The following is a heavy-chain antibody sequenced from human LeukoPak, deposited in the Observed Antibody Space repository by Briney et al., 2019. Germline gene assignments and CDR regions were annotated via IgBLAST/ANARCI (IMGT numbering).Heavy chain of an antibody. D-gene: IGHD2-2*01. J-gene: IGHJ4*02. CDR3: ARGVRRVVPAASGFDY. CDR2: TYTSGST. CDR1: GGSISSGSYY. Sequence: SQTLSLTCTVSGGSISSGSYYWSWIRQPAGKGLEWIGRTYTSGSTNYNPSLKSRVTISVDTSKNQFSLKLSSVTAADTAVYYCARGVRRVVPAASGFDYWGQGTLVTVSS. V-gene: IGHV4-61*02.